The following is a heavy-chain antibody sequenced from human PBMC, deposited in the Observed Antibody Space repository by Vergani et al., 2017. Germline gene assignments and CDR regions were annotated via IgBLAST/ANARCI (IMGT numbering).Heavy chain of an antibody. D-gene: IGHD3-10*01. Sequence: EVQLVESGGGLVQPGGSLRLSCAASGFTFSSYWMSWVRQAPGKGLEWVANIKQDGSEKYYVDSVKGRFTISRDNAKNSLYLQMNSLRAEDTAVYYCARDRAERSVRPGWYYYGSGSWTYYMDVWGKGP. V-gene: IGHV3-7*01. J-gene: IGHJ6*03. CDR1: GFTFSSYW. CDR2: IKQDGSEK. CDR3: ARDRAERSVRPGWYYYGSGSWTYYMDV.